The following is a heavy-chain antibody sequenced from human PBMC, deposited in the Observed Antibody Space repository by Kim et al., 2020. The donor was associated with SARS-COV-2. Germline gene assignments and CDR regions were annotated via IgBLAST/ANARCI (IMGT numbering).Heavy chain of an antibody. CDR1: GGTFSSYA. D-gene: IGHD6-13*01. CDR2: IIPILGIA. J-gene: IGHJ4*02. CDR3: AREPHIAAAGHFDY. Sequence: SVKVSCKASGGTFSSYAISWVRQAPGQGLEWMGRIIPILGIANYAQKFQGRVTITADKSTSTAYMELSSLRSEDTAVYYCAREPHIAAAGHFDYWGQGTLVTVSS. V-gene: IGHV1-69*04.